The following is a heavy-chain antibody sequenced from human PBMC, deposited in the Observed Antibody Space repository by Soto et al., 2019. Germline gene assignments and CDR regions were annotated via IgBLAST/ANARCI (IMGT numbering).Heavy chain of an antibody. D-gene: IGHD4-17*01. CDR3: ARGDGDYGGAFDY. CDR1: GGSISSGDYS. V-gene: IGHV4-30-4*01. Sequence: QVQLQESGPGLVKPSQTLSLTCTVSGGSISSGDYSWSWIRQPPGKGLEWIGYIYYSGSTYYNPSLKSRVTISVDTSKNQFSLKLSSVTAADTAVYYCARGDGDYGGAFDYWGQGTLVTVSS. CDR2: IYYSGST. J-gene: IGHJ4*02.